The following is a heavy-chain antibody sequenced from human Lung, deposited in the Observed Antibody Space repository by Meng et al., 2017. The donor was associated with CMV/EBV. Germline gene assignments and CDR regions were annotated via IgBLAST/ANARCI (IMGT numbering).Heavy chain of an antibody. CDR1: GFSFSNHW. J-gene: IGHJ4*02. CDR2: INSDERSR. V-gene: IGHV3-74*01. Sequence: EVQLVESGGGVVQPGGSRRLSCAASGFSFSNHWLHWVRQAPGKGLVWVARINSDERSRSYADSVRGRFTISRDNSKNTLYLQMDSLRAEDTAMYYCARGVGESLGWEMGYWGQGTLVTVSS. D-gene: IGHD3-3*01. CDR3: ARGVGESLGWEMGY.